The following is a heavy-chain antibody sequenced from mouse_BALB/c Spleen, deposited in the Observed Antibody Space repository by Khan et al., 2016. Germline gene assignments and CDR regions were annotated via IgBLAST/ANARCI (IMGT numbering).Heavy chain of an antibody. V-gene: IGHV9-3-1*01. J-gene: IGHJ2*01. D-gene: IGHD3-3*01. CDR1: GYTFTNYG. CDR2: INTYTGEP. CDR3: AKGGGGAHYFDY. Sequence: QIQLVQSGPELKKPGETVKISCKASGYTFTNYGMNWVKQAPGKGLKWMGWINTYTGEPTYADDFKGRFAFSLETSASTAYLQINNLKNEDTATYFRAKGGGGAHYFDYWGQGTTLTVSS.